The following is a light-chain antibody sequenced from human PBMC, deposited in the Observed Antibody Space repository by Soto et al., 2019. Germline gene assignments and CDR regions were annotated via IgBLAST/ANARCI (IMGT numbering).Light chain of an antibody. CDR1: QSVSSY. Sequence: EIVLTQSPATLSLSPGERATLSCRASQSVSSYLAWYQQKPGQAPRLLIYDASNRATGIPARFSGSGSGTDFTLTISSLEPEDFATYYCQQANSFPLTFGGGTKVEVQ. V-gene: IGKV3-11*01. CDR3: QQANSFPLT. J-gene: IGKJ4*01. CDR2: DAS.